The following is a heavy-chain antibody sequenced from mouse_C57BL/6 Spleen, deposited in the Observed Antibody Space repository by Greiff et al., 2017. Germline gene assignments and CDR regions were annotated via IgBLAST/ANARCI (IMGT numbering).Heavy chain of an antibody. CDR1: GYTFTDYY. CDR3: ARYLYSWIAY. Sequence: EVQLQQSGPELVKPGASVKISCKASGYTFTDYYMNWVKQSHGKSLEWIGDINPNNGGTSYNQKFKGKATWTVDKSSSTAYMDLRSLTSEDSAVYYCARYLYSWIAYWGQGTLVTVSA. V-gene: IGHV1-26*01. CDR2: INPNNGGT. D-gene: IGHD5-1*01. J-gene: IGHJ3*01.